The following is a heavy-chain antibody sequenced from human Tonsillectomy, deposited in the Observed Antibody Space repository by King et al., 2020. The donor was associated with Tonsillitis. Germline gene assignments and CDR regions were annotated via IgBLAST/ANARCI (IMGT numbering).Heavy chain of an antibody. CDR3: ASTPIAAAVEGYYFDY. CDR2: IYSGGST. V-gene: IGHV3-53*01. D-gene: IGHD6-13*01. CDR1: GFTVSSNY. J-gene: IGHJ4*02. Sequence: VQLVDSGGGLIQPGGSLRLSCAASGFTVSSNYMSWVRQAPGKGLEWVSVIYSGGSTYYADSVKGRFTISRDNSKNTLYLQMNSLRAEDTAVYYCASTPIAAAVEGYYFDYWGQGTLVTVSS.